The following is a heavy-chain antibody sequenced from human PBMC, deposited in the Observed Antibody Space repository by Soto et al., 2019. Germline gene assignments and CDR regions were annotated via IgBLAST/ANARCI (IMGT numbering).Heavy chain of an antibody. J-gene: IGHJ4*02. CDR3: AKSMGGASFDY. V-gene: IGHV3-30*18. Sequence: HPGGSLRLSCAASGFTFSSYGMHWVRQAPGKGLEWVAVISYDGSNKYYADSVKGRFTISRDNSKNTLYLQMNSLRAEDTAVYYCAKSMGGASFDYWGQGTLVTVSS. D-gene: IGHD2-15*01. CDR1: GFTFSSYG. CDR2: ISYDGSNK.